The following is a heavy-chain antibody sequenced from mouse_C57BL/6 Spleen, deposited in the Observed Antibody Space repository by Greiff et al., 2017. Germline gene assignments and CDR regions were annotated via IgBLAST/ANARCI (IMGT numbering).Heavy chain of an antibody. CDR2: ISSGGSYT. CDR1: GFTFSSYG. V-gene: IGHV5-6*01. CDR3: ARLRSNLYFDY. D-gene: IGHD2-5*01. J-gene: IGHJ2*01. Sequence: EVQVVESGGDLVKPGGSLKLSCAASGFTFSSYGMSWVRQTPDKRLEWVATISSGGSYTYYPDSVKGRFTISRDNAKNTLYLQMSSLKSEDTAMYYCARLRSNLYFDYWGQGTTLTVSS.